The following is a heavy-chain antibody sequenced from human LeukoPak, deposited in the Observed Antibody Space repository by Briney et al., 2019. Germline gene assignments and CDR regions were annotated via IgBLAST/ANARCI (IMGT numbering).Heavy chain of an antibody. J-gene: IGHJ4*02. CDR2: ISSSGSTM. Sequence: PGGSLRLSCAASGFTFSDYYMSWIRQAPGKGLEWVSYISSSGSTMYYADSVKGRFTISRDNAKNTLYLQMNSLRAEDTAVYYCATFLIYDSSGYHFDYWGQGTLVTVSS. CDR1: GFTFSDYY. CDR3: ATFLIYDSSGYHFDY. V-gene: IGHV3-11*04. D-gene: IGHD3-22*01.